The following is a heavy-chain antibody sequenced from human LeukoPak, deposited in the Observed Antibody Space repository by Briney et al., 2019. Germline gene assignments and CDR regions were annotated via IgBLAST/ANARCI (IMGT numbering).Heavy chain of an antibody. CDR2: IYYSGST. Sequence: SETLSLTCTVSGGSISSYYWSWIRQPPGKGLEWIGYIYYSGSTNYNPSLKSRVTISVDTSKNQFSLKLSSVTAVDTAVYYCARGYRHFDIWGQGTMVTVSS. J-gene: IGHJ3*02. D-gene: IGHD2-15*01. CDR3: ARGYRHFDI. CDR1: GGSISSYY. V-gene: IGHV4-59*01.